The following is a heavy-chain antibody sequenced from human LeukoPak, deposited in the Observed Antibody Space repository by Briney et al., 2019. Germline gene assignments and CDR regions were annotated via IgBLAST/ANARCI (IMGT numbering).Heavy chain of an antibody. CDR2: ISSGGSTI. CDR3: ARLWYSYGYADY. V-gene: IGHV3-48*01. CDR1: GFTFSRYS. J-gene: IGHJ4*02. D-gene: IGHD5-18*01. Sequence: GGSLRLSCAASGFTFSRYSMNWVRQAPGKGLEWVSYISSGGSTIYYADSVKGRFTISRDNSKNTLYLQMNSLRAEDTAVYYCARLWYSYGYADYWGQGTLVTVSS.